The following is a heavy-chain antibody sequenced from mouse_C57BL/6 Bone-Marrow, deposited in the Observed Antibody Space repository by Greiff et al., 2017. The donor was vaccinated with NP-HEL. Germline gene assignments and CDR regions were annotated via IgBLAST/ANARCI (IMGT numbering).Heavy chain of an antibody. J-gene: IGHJ4*01. Sequence: VQLKESGPGLAKPSQTLSLTCSVTGYSITSDYWNWIRKFPGNKLEYMGYISYSGSTYSNPSLKSRISITRATYKNKYYLYMNSVTIEDTATYNCAESPVWYRRNYYAMDYWGQGTSVTVSS. CDR1: GYSITSDY. V-gene: IGHV3-8*01. CDR2: ISYSGST. CDR3: AESPVWYRRNYYAMDY. D-gene: IGHD2-10*02.